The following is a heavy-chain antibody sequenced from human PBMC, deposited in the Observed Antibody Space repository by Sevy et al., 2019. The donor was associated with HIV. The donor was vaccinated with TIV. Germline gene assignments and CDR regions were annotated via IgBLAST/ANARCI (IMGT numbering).Heavy chain of an antibody. J-gene: IGHJ3*02. D-gene: IGHD3-22*01. Sequence: GGSLRLSCTASGFTFSNYAMNWVRQAPGKVLEWVSTIFRSGDVTYYADSVKGRFTISRDNSRNTLYLQMNSLRAEDTAVYYCAGARYDSSGSFDAFDIWGQGTMVTVSS. CDR2: IFRSGDVT. V-gene: IGHV3-23*01. CDR3: AGARYDSSGSFDAFDI. CDR1: GFTFSNYA.